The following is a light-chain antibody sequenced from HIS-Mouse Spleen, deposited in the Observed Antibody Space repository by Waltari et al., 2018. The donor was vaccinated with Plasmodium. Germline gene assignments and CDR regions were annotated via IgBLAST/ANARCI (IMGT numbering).Light chain of an antibody. V-gene: IGKV4-1*01. CDR3: QQYYSTPYT. CDR1: QSVLYSSNNKNY. J-gene: IGKJ2*01. Sequence: DIVMTQSPDSLAVSLGERATINCKSSQSVLYSSNNKNYLAWYQQKPGQPPKLLIYWASTRESGVPDRFSGSGSGTDVTHTISRLQAEDVAVYYCQQYYSTPYTFGQGTKLEIK. CDR2: WAS.